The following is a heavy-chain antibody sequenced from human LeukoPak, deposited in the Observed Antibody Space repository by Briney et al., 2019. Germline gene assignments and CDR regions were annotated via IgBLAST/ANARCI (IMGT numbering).Heavy chain of an antibody. D-gene: IGHD3-10*01. V-gene: IGHV4-61*01. CDR1: GGSVSSGSFY. CDR2: SCYSRST. CDR3: AGGGTGVQGVITV. J-gene: IGHJ4*02. Sequence: PSESLSLTCTVSGGSVSSGSFYWSCIPPPPGQGLESVGYSCYSRSTNYNASLKSRVTISVDTSKNQFSLKMSYVTAADAAVYYCAGGGTGVQGVITVWGQGTLVTVSS.